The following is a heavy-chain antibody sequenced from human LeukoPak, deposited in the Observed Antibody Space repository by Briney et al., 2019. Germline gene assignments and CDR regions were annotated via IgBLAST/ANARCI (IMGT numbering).Heavy chain of an antibody. CDR1: GFTFSSYA. CDR2: IYYSGST. Sequence: QPGGSLRLSCAASGFTFSSYAMSWVRQAPGKGLEWIGYIYYSGSTNYNPSLKSRVTISVDTSKNQFSLKLSSVTAADTAVYYCAREVGATDYFDYWGQGTLVTVSS. J-gene: IGHJ4*02. V-gene: IGHV4-59*01. D-gene: IGHD1-26*01. CDR3: AREVGATDYFDY.